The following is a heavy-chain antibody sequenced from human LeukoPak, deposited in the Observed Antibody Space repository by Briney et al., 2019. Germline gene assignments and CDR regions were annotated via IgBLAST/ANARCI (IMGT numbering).Heavy chain of an antibody. J-gene: IGHJ4*02. V-gene: IGHV4-4*02. CDR3: ASHTVSLDY. D-gene: IGHD4-11*01. Sequence: PSGTLSLTCAVSGGSISSHNWWTWVRQSPGKGLEWIGEIYHNGNTNYNPSLKSQVTISIDKSKNQFSLTLSSVTAADTAMYYCASHTVSLDYWGQGALVTVSS. CDR1: GGSISSHNW. CDR2: IYHNGNT.